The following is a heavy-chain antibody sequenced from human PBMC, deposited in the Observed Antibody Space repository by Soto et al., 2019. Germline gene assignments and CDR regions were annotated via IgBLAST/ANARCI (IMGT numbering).Heavy chain of an antibody. V-gene: IGHV1-2*04. Sequence: ASVKVSCKASGYTFTGYYMHWVRQAPGQGLEWMGWINPNSGGTNYAQKFQGWVTMTRDTSISTAYMELSRLRSDDTAVYYCARDSFLGRGTSFDYWGQGTLVTVSS. CDR3: ARDSFLGRGTSFDY. J-gene: IGHJ4*02. D-gene: IGHD7-27*01. CDR1: GYTFTGYY. CDR2: INPNSGGT.